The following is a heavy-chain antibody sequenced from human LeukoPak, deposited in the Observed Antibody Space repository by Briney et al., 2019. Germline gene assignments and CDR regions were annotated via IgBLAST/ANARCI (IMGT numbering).Heavy chain of an antibody. CDR1: GYHFTTYR. D-gene: IGHD3-22*01. CDR2: ISPGDSDT. Sequence: GGSLEISCKGSGYHFTTYRIGWGRQMPGKGLEWMGVISPGDSDTRYSPSFQGQVTISADKSISTAYLQWSSLKASDTAMYYCARHLDDSSGYYYRTMYYFDYWGQGTLVTVSS. V-gene: IGHV5-51*01. CDR3: ARHLDDSSGYYYRTMYYFDY. J-gene: IGHJ4*02.